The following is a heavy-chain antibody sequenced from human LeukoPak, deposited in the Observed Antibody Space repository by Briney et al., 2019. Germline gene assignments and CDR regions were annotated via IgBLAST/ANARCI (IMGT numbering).Heavy chain of an antibody. J-gene: IGHJ5*02. D-gene: IGHD3-10*01. CDR2: FERKADGGTV. CDR3: TTGGHYYGS. Sequence: GGSLRLSCAASGLTVNDAWMSWVRQAPGKGLEWVGRFERKADGGTVDYDAPVKGRFTTSGDDSKNTLFLQMNSLEIDDTAVYYCTTGGHYYGSWGQGTLVTVSS. CDR1: GLTVNDAW. V-gene: IGHV3-15*04.